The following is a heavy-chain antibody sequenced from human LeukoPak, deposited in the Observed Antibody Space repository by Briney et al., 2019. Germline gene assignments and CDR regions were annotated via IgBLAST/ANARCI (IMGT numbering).Heavy chain of an antibody. J-gene: IGHJ4*02. V-gene: IGHV4-59*01. Sequence: SETLSLTCTVSVGSISSNYWSWIRQPPGKGLEWIGYIYYSGSTNYNPSLKSRVTISVDTSKNQFSPKLSSVTAADTAVYFCARGQPVPFDYWGQGTLVTVSS. CDR2: IYYSGST. CDR1: VGSISSNY. CDR3: ARGQPVPFDY. D-gene: IGHD1-14*01.